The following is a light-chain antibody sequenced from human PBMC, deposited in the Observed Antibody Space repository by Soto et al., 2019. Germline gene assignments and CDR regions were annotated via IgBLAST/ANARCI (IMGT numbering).Light chain of an antibody. V-gene: IGKV3-11*01. CDR1: QSVSSY. CDR2: DAS. Sequence: EIVLTQSPATLSLSPGERATLSCRASQSVSSYLAWYQQKPGQAPRLLIYDASNRATGIPSRFSGSGYGTDFTLTINSLQPEDLATYYCKQSYRTPRTFGHGSKVDIK. J-gene: IGKJ1*01. CDR3: KQSYRTPRT.